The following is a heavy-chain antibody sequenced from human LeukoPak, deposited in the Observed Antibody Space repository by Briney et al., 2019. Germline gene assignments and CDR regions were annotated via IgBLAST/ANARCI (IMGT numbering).Heavy chain of an antibody. Sequence: SETLSLTCTVSGGSISNYYWSWIRQPPGKGLEWIGYIYYRGNTNYNPSLKSRVTISVDPSKNQFSLKLSSVTAADTAVYYCATTGYCSGGSCYAEYFQHWGQGTLVTVSS. CDR2: IYYRGNT. CDR1: GGSISNYY. J-gene: IGHJ1*01. V-gene: IGHV4-59*08. D-gene: IGHD2-15*01. CDR3: ATTGYCSGGSCYAEYFQH.